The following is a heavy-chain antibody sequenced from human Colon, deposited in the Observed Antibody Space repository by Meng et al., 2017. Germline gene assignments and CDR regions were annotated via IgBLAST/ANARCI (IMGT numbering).Heavy chain of an antibody. CDR3: ARGSYYVWGTFRQNDAFDI. CDR1: DGSLSGYY. CDR2: INDRGNT. Sequence: SETLSPTCAVYDGSLSGYYWSWIRQPPGKGLEWIGEINDRGNTNYNSSLKSRVIISRDTSKNQFSLKLTSLTAADTAVYYCARGSYYVWGTFRQNDAFDIWGQGTMVTVSS. J-gene: IGHJ3*02. V-gene: IGHV4-34*01. D-gene: IGHD3-16*02.